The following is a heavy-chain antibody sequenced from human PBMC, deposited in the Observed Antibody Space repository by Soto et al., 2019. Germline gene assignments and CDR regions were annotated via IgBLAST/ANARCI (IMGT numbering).Heavy chain of an antibody. CDR1: GYSFTDYH. CDR3: ASCSSTSCYTKTSYYYYYGMDV. Sequence: ASVKVSCKASGYSFTDYHIHWVRQAPGQGLEWLGRINPKSGGTSTAQKFQGWVTMTRDRSISTVYMELTRLRSDDTAVYFCASCSSTSCYTKTSYYYYYGMDVWGQGTTVTVSS. V-gene: IGHV1-2*04. J-gene: IGHJ6*02. D-gene: IGHD2-2*02. CDR2: INPKSGGT.